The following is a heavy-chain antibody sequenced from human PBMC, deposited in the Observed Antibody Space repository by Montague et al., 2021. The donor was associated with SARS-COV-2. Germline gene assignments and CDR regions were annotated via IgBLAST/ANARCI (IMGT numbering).Heavy chain of an antibody. V-gene: IGHV4-59*01. D-gene: IGHD3-3*01. CDR3: ARGPFWSAAPDC. Sequence: SETLSLTCTLSGVSISTYYWNWIRQPPGKGLEWIGYIYYSGNTYYNPSLKSRATISVETSKNQFSLSLTSVTAADTAVYYCARGPFWSAAPDCWGQGILVTVSS. CDR2: IYYSGNT. J-gene: IGHJ4*02. CDR1: GVSISTYY.